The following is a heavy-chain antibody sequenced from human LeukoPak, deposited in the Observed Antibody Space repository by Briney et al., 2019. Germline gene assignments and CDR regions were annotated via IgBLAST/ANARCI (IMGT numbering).Heavy chain of an antibody. CDR1: GGSISSSSYY. V-gene: IGHV4-39*07. CDR3: ARGAVWHPLRSRGYYGSGSYYYFDY. Sequence: SETLSLTCNVSGGSISSSSYYWGWIRQPPGKGLEWIGSIYYSGSTYYNPSLKSRVTISVDTSKNQFSLKLSSVTAADTAVYYCARGAVWHPLRSRGYYGSGSYYYFDYWGQGTLVTVSS. J-gene: IGHJ4*02. CDR2: IYYSGST. D-gene: IGHD3-10*01.